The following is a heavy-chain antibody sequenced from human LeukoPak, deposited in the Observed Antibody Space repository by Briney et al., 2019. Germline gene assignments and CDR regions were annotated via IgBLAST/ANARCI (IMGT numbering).Heavy chain of an antibody. CDR1: GGSISSITYY. CDR3: ATSGYPTVFDY. CDR2: IYTSGST. D-gene: IGHD3-22*01. Sequence: SETLSLTCTVSGGSISSITYYWSWIRQPAGKGLEWIGRIYTSGSTNYNPSLKSRVTMSVDTSKNQFSLKLSSVTAADTAVYYCATSGYPTVFDYWGQGTLVTVSS. J-gene: IGHJ4*02. V-gene: IGHV4-61*02.